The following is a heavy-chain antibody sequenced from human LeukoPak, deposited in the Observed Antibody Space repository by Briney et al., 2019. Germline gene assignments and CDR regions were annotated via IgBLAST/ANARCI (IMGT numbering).Heavy chain of an antibody. CDR2: MNPNSGNT. Sequence: ASVTVSCKASGYTFTSYDINWVRQATGQGLEWMGWMNPNSGNTGYAQKFQGRVTITRNTSISTAYMELSSLRSEDTAVYYCARKAGLGYYYYYMDVWGKGTTVTVSS. D-gene: IGHD6-13*01. V-gene: IGHV1-8*03. J-gene: IGHJ6*03. CDR1: GYTFTSYD. CDR3: ARKAGLGYYYYYMDV.